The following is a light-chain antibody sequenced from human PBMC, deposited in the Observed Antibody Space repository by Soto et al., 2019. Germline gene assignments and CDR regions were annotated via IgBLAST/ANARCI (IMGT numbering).Light chain of an antibody. V-gene: IGKV1-5*03. Sequence: DIPMNQYPFTPSASVGDRVTITCRASQSISSWLAWYQQKPGKAPKLLIYKASSLESGVPSRFSGSGSGTEFTLTISSLQPDDFATYYCQQYNSYWTFGQGTKVDIK. CDR1: QSISSW. CDR2: KAS. J-gene: IGKJ1*01. CDR3: QQYNSYWT.